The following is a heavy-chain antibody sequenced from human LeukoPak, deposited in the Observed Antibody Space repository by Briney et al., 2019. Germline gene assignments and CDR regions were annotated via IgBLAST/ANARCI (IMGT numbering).Heavy chain of an antibody. CDR2: INGDGIRT. V-gene: IGHV3-74*01. Sequence: GGSLRLSCEASGFPFSNYWMHWVRQAPGKGLVWVSRINGDGIRTNYADSVKGRLTISRDNAKNTLYLQMNSLRDEDTAVYFCARDALGGPGAVGLDLWGRGTLVTVSS. CDR1: GFPFSNYW. CDR3: ARDALGGPGAVGLDL. J-gene: IGHJ2*01. D-gene: IGHD6-19*01.